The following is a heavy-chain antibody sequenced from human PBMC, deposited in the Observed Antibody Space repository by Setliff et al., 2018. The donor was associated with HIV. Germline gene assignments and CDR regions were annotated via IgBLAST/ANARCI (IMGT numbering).Heavy chain of an antibody. J-gene: IGHJ6*02. CDR2: INWISGNI. Sequence: PGGSLRLSCAASGFTFDDYAMHWVRQAPGKGLEWVSSINWISGNIGYVDSVKGRFTISRDNAKNSLYLQMNSLRAEDTAVYYCARPTNIDTLYYGSQSFYMYYYGMDVWGQGTTVTVSS. CDR1: GFTFDDYA. D-gene: IGHD3-10*01. V-gene: IGHV3-9*01. CDR3: ARPTNIDTLYYGSQSFYMYYYGMDV.